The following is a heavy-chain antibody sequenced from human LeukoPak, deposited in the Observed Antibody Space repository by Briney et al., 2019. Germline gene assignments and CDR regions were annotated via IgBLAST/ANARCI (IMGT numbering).Heavy chain of an antibody. CDR2: IYYSGST. CDR1: GGSISSYY. Sequence: SETLSLTCTVSGGSISSYYWSWIRQPPGKGLEWIGYIYYSGSTNYNPSLKSRGTISVDTSKNQFSLKLSSVTAADTAVYYCARVHSSGWYDDWYFDLWGRGTLVTVSS. V-gene: IGHV4-59*01. D-gene: IGHD6-19*01. J-gene: IGHJ2*01. CDR3: ARVHSSGWYDDWYFDL.